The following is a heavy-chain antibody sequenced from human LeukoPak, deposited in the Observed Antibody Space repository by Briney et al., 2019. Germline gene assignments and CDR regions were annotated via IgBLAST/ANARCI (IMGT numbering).Heavy chain of an antibody. V-gene: IGHV3-30*02. CDR2: IRYDGSNQ. D-gene: IGHD3-3*01. Sequence: PGGSLRLSRAASGFTFTTYGMHWVRQAPGKGLEWVAFIRYDGSNQYYTDSVKGRFTISRDDSKNTLFLQMNSLRPEDTAVYNCARDGPAQISGFDYWGQGTLVTVSS. J-gene: IGHJ4*02. CDR1: GFTFTTYG. CDR3: ARDGPAQISGFDY.